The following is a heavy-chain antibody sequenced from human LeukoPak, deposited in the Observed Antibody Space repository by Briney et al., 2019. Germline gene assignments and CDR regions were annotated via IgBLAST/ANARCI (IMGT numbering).Heavy chain of an antibody. D-gene: IGHD3-3*01. CDR2: IYHSGST. Sequence: PPGTLSLTCAVSGGSISSSNWWSWVRQPPGKGLEWIGEIYHSGSTNYNPSLKSRVTISVDKSKSQFSLKLSSVTAADTAVYYCAILRWRDDAFDIWGQGTMVTVSS. J-gene: IGHJ3*02. CDR3: AILRWRDDAFDI. CDR1: GGSISSSNW. V-gene: IGHV4-4*03.